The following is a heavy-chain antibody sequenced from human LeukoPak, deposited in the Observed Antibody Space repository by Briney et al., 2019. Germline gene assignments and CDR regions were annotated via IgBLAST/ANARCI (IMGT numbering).Heavy chain of an antibody. CDR1: GFTFSSYW. CDR3: ASSRGSWPDYFDY. J-gene: IGHJ4*02. V-gene: IGHV3-74*01. D-gene: IGHD6-13*01. CDR2: INSDGSST. Sequence: GGSLRLSCAASGFTFSSYWMHWVRQAPGKGLVWVSRINSDGSSTSYADSVKGRFTISRGNAKNTLYLQMNSLRAEDTAVYYCASSRGSWPDYFDYWGQGTLVTVSS.